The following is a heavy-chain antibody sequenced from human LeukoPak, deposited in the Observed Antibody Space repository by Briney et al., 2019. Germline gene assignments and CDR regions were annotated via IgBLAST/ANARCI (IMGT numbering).Heavy chain of an antibody. CDR2: IYPGDSDT. Sequence: GESLQISCKASGYSFTNYWIGWVRQMPGKGLEWMGIIYPGDSDTRYSPPFQGQVTISADKSINTAYLQWSSLKASDTAMYYCATEGIAVAGYFDYWGQGTLVTVSS. V-gene: IGHV5-51*01. J-gene: IGHJ4*02. D-gene: IGHD6-19*01. CDR3: ATEGIAVAGYFDY. CDR1: GYSFTNYW.